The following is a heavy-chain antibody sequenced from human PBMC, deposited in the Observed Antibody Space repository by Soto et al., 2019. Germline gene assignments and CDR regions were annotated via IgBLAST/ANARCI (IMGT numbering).Heavy chain of an antibody. D-gene: IGHD5-18*01. V-gene: IGHV4-61*08. CDR2: IYYSGST. CDR1: GGSISSGDYY. Sequence: PSETLSLTCAVSGGSISSGDYYWSWIRQPPGKGLEWIGYIYYSGSTNYNPSLKSRVTISVDTSKNQFSLKLSSVTAADTAVYYCARDNGYSYGYTLDHWGQGTLVTVSS. CDR3: ARDNGYSYGYTLDH. J-gene: IGHJ4*02.